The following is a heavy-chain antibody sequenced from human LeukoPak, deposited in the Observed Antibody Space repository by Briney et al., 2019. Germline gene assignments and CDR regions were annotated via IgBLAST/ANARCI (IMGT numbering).Heavy chain of an antibody. V-gene: IGHV4-34*01. CDR3: ASVVDLGGLDY. CDR1: GGSFSGYY. Sequence: SETLSLTCAVYGGSFSGYYWSWIRQPPGKGLEWIGEINHSGSTNYNPSLKSRVTISVDTSKNQFSLKLSSVTAADTAVYYCASVVDLGGLDYWGQGTLVTVSS. J-gene: IGHJ4*02. D-gene: IGHD2-21*01. CDR2: INHSGST.